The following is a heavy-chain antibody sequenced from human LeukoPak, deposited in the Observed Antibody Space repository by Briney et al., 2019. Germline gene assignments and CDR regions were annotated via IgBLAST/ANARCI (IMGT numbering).Heavy chain of an antibody. J-gene: IGHJ4*02. CDR1: GGSISSGGYS. CDR3: GGDTLDGDNTPLGITAY. V-gene: IGHV4-30-4*07. D-gene: IGHD5-24*01. CDR2: IYYSGST. Sequence: PSQTLSLTCAVSGGSISSGGYSWSWIRQPPGKGLEWIGYIYYSGSTYYNPSLKSRVTISVDTSKNHFSLTVTSVIAADTAVYYCGGDTLDGDNTPLGITAYWGQGILVTVSS.